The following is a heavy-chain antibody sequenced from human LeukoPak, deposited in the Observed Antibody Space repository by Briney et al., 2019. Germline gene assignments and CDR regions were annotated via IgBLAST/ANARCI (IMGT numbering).Heavy chain of an antibody. CDR2: INPSGGST. J-gene: IGHJ6*03. CDR3: ASGNYYYYYMDV. CDR1: GYTFTTSY. Sequence: ASVKVSCKASGYTFTTSYMHWVRQAPGHGLEWMAIINPSGGSTSYAQKFQGRVTMTRDMSTSTVYMELRSLRSEDTAVYYCASGNYYYYYMDVWGKGTTVTVSS. V-gene: IGHV1-46*01.